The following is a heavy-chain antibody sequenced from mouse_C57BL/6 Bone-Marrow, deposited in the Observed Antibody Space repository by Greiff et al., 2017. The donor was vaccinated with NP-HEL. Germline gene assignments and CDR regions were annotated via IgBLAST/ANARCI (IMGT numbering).Heavy chain of an antibody. D-gene: IGHD6-1*01. J-gene: IGHJ4*01. V-gene: IGHV6-6*01. Sequence: EVKVVESGGGLVQPGGSMKLSCAASGFTFSDAWMDWVRQSPEKGLEWVAEIRNKANNHATYYAESVKGRFTISRDDSKSSVYLQMNSLRAEDTGIYYCTREAAGTGDYYAMDYWGQGTSVTVSS. CDR2: IRNKANNHAT. CDR1: GFTFSDAW. CDR3: TREAAGTGDYYAMDY.